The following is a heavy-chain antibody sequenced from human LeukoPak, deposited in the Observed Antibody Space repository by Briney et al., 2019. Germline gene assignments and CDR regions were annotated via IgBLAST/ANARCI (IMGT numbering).Heavy chain of an antibody. D-gene: IGHD5-12*01. J-gene: IGHJ4*02. V-gene: IGHV3-21*01. Sequence: GGSLRLSCAASGFTFSSYSMNWVRQAPGKGLEWVSSISSSSSYIYYADSVKGRFTISRDNAKNSLYLQMNSLRAEDTAIYYCARHTWQWLPFDDWGQGTQVTISS. CDR1: GFTFSSYS. CDR2: ISSSSSYI. CDR3: ARHTWQWLPFDD.